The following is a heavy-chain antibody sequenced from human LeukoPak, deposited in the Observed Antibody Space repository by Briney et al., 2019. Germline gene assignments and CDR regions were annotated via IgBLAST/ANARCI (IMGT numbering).Heavy chain of an antibody. V-gene: IGHV4-34*01. CDR2: INHRRST. Sequence: PSETLSLTCNVYGESFTDYNWTWIRQPPGKGLEWIGEINHRRSTNYNPSLKTRVTISLDTSKKQLSLKVTSVTAADMAVYYCARLSLNGGGIDPWGQGTLVTVSS. J-gene: IGHJ5*02. D-gene: IGHD3-16*02. CDR1: GESFTDYN. CDR3: ARLSLNGGGIDP.